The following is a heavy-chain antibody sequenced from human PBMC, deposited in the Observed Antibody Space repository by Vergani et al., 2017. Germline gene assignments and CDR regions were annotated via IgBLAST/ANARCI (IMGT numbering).Heavy chain of an antibody. CDR2: IQFDGSNQ. D-gene: IGHD3-16*01. CDR1: GFTLSNYD. CDR3: AKHFRGWGIDY. V-gene: IGHV3-30*02. J-gene: IGHJ4*02. Sequence: QVQLVESGGGVVQRGGFMRLSCATSGFTLSNYDMQWIRQGPGKGLAFVAFIQFDGSNQYYADSVKGRFTLSRDFSKNTLYLQMNSLRTDDTATYYCAKHFRGWGIDYWGQGTQVIVSS.